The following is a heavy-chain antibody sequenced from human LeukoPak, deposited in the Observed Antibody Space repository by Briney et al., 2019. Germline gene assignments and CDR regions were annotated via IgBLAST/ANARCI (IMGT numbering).Heavy chain of an antibody. J-gene: IGHJ4*02. CDR2: ISSSSSYI. CDR1: GFTFSSYS. D-gene: IGHD6-13*01. Sequence: GGSLRLSCAASGFTFSSYSMNWVRQAPGKGLEWVSSISSSSSYIYYADSVKGRFTISRDNAKNSLYLQMNSLRAEDTAVYYCAKGGSSLPYYFDYWGQGTLVTVSS. CDR3: AKGGSSLPYYFDY. V-gene: IGHV3-21*04.